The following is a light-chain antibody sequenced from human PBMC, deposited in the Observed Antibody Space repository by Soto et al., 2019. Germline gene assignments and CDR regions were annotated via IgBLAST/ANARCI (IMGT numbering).Light chain of an antibody. V-gene: IGLV2-14*01. J-gene: IGLJ1*01. CDR3: SSYTSSSSDV. Sequence: LTQPASVSGSPGQSITISCTGTSSDVGGYNYVSWYQQHPGKAPKLMIYEVSNRPSGVSNRFSGSKSGNTASLTISGLQAEDEADYYCSSYTSSSSDVFGTGTKV. CDR2: EVS. CDR1: SSDVGGYNY.